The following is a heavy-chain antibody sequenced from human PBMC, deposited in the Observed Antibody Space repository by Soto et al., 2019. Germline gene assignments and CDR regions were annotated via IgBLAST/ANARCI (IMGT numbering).Heavy chain of an antibody. CDR3: AREDDYGYRYINYGLDV. CDR2: ISFDGDKK. CDR1: GYTFNNDA. V-gene: IGHV3-30-3*01. D-gene: IGHD4-17*01. J-gene: IGHJ6*02. Sequence: QAQLVESGGGVVQPGRSLRLSCAACGYTFNNDALHWVRQGPGKGLEWVAVISFDGDKKYYADSVKGRFTISRDNFKNTLYLQMNNLRVEDAALYFCAREDDYGYRYINYGLDVWGQGTTVTFSS.